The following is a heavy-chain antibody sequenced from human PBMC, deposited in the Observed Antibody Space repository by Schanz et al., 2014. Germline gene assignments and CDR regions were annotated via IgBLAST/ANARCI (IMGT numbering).Heavy chain of an antibody. Sequence: EVQLVESGGGLIQPGGSLRLSCEASGFGFSSYSMNWVRQAPGKGLEWISYISGSSRTTYYADSMKGRFTMSRDNAKNSVFLQMNSLRAEDTAVYYCVRDSFFAFDYWGQGTLVTVSS. D-gene: IGHD3-3*01. J-gene: IGHJ4*02. CDR3: VRDSFFAFDY. CDR2: ISGSSRTT. CDR1: GFGFSSYS. V-gene: IGHV3-48*01.